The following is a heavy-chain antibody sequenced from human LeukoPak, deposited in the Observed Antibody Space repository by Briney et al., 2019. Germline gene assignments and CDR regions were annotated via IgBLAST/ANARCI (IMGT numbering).Heavy chain of an antibody. J-gene: IGHJ4*02. Sequence: RPGGSLRLSCAASGFTFSSYAMHWVRQAPGKGLEWVAVTSYDGSNKYYADSVKGRFTISRDNSKDTLYLQMNSLRAEDTAVYYCARDLIVVALSPPDYWGQGTLVTVSS. CDR3: ARDLIVVALSPPDY. V-gene: IGHV3-30-3*01. D-gene: IGHD3-22*01. CDR1: GFTFSSYA. CDR2: TSYDGSNK.